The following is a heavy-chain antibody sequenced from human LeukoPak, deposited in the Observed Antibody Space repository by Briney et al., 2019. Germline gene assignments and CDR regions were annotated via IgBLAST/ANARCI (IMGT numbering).Heavy chain of an antibody. J-gene: IGHJ4*02. V-gene: IGHV3-23*01. CDR2: VSGSGGDT. D-gene: IGHD3-9*01. Sequence: LTGGSLRLSCVASGFTFDTYAMSWVRQAPGKGLEWVSAVSGSGGDTYYADSVKGRFTISRDNSKNTLYLQMNSLRAEDTAVYYCAKQDTLYDILTGFVDYWGQGTLVTVSS. CDR3: AKQDTLYDILTGFVDY. CDR1: GFTFDTYA.